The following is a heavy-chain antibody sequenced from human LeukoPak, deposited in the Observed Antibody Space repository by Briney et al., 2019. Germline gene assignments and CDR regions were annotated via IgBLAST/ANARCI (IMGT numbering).Heavy chain of an antibody. D-gene: IGHD2-15*01. J-gene: IGHJ4*02. Sequence: SETLSLTCTVSGGSISSYYWSWIRQPPGKGLEWIGYIYYSGSTNYNPSLKSRVTISVDTSKNQFSLKLSSVTAADTAVYYCARSGSNFDHWGQGTLVTVSS. CDR1: GGSISSYY. CDR3: ARSGSNFDH. V-gene: IGHV4-59*01. CDR2: IYYSGST.